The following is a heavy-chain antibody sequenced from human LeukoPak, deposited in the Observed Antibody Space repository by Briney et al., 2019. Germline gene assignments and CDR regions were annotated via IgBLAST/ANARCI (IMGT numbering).Heavy chain of an antibody. J-gene: IGHJ6*03. Sequence: PGPTQRLFCAASRFTFSDYGMSWVRQAPGGGLECVSVISGIGGTTNYADSVKGRFTISRDNAKNSLYLQMNSLRAEDTAVYYCARGPHHFNSSGGYYYYYYMDVWGKGTTVTVSS. CDR2: ISGIGGTT. CDR3: ARGPHHFNSSGGYYYYYYMDV. D-gene: IGHD6-19*01. CDR1: RFTFSDYG. V-gene: IGHV3-23*01.